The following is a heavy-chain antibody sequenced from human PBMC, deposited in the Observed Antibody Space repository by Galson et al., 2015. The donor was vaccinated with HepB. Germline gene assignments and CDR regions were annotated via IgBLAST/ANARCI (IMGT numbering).Heavy chain of an antibody. CDR1: GFTFSTYD. CDR3: ARASGTTIFGVSSGAFDI. J-gene: IGHJ3*02. V-gene: IGHV3-13*01. CDR2: IATAGDT. Sequence: SLRLSCAASGFTFSTYDMHWVRQATGKGLEWVSAIATAGDTYYPDSVKGRFTISRENAKNSLYLQMNSLRAGDTAVYYCARASGTTIFGVSSGAFDIWGQGTMVTVSS. D-gene: IGHD3-3*01.